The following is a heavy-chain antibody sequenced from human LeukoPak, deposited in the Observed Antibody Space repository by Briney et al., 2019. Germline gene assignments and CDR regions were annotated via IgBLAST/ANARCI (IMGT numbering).Heavy chain of an antibody. CDR2: IYYSGST. D-gene: IGHD3-10*01. V-gene: IGHV4-59*12. Sequence: PSETLSLTCTVSGGSISHYYWSWIRQPPGKGLEWIGYIYYSGSTNYNPSLKSRVTISVDTSKNQFSLKLGSVTAADTAVYYCAGQPLPNFKTRGFYYRGQGTLVT. J-gene: IGHJ4*01. CDR3: AGQPLPNFKTRGFYY. CDR1: GGSISHYY.